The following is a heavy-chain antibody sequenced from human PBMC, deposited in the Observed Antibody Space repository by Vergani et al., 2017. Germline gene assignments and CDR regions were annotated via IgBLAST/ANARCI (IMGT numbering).Heavy chain of an antibody. CDR3: VRDPDYSTFDS. J-gene: IGHJ4*02. Sequence: DVRLVESGGGVVQPGGSLRLSCAASGFTFSAYSMNWVRQTPVKGLEWISYIGVSDNSIYYADSVMARFAISGDNARNLLFLQMNSXRADDSALYFCVRDPDYSTFDSWGQGTLVTVS. V-gene: IGHV3-48*01. D-gene: IGHD4-11*01. CDR1: GFTFSAYS. CDR2: IGVSDNSI.